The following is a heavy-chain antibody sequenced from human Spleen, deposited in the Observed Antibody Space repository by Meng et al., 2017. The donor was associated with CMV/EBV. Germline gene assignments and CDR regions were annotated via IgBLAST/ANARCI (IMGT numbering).Heavy chain of an antibody. V-gene: IGHV1-18*01. J-gene: IGHJ4*02. CDR1: GYTFTSYG. D-gene: IGHD3-22*01. CDR2: ISAYNGDT. CDR3: ARGGHYYYDSNGYYYALY. Sequence: SVKVSCKASGYTFTSYGIYWVRQARGQGLEWMGWISAYNGDTNYAQRFQGRVTMTTDTSTSAAYMELRSLRSDDTAVYYCARGGHYYYDSNGYYYALYWGQGTRVTVSS.